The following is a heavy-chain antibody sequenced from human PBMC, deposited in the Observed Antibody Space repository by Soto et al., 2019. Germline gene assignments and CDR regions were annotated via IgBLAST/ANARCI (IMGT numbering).Heavy chain of an antibody. CDR3: ARDGGSGGSFDAFDI. CDR2: INPSGGST. D-gene: IGHD2-15*01. Sequence: GASVKVSCKASGYTLTSYYMHWVRQAPGQGLEWMGIINPSGGSTSYAQKFQGRVTMTRDTSTSTVYMELSSLRSEDTAVYYCARDGGSGGSFDAFDIWGQGTMVTVSS. J-gene: IGHJ3*02. V-gene: IGHV1-46*03. CDR1: GYTLTSYY.